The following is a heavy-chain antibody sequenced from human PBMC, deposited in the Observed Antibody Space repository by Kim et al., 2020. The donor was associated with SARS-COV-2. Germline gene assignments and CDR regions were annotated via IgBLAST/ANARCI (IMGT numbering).Heavy chain of an antibody. V-gene: IGHV3-23*01. Sequence: DSVKGRFTISRDNSKNTLYLHMNSLRAEDTAVYYCAKDYYGSGSYYILVGWGQGTLVPVSS. CDR3: AKDYYGSGSYYILVG. J-gene: IGHJ4*02. D-gene: IGHD3-10*01.